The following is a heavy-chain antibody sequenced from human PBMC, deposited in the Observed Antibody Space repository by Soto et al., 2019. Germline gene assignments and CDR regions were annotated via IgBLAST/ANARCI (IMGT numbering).Heavy chain of an antibody. V-gene: IGHV4-34*01. CDR3: ARGPLKLRRDGYNYIDY. CDR2: INHSGST. J-gene: IGHJ4*02. D-gene: IGHD5-12*01. CDR1: GGSFSGYY. Sequence: SETLSLTCAVYGGSFSGYYWSWIRQPPGKGLEWIGEINHSGSTNYNPSLKSRVTISVDTSKNQFSLKLSSVTAADTAVYYCARGPLKLRRDGYNYIDYWGQGTLVTVSS.